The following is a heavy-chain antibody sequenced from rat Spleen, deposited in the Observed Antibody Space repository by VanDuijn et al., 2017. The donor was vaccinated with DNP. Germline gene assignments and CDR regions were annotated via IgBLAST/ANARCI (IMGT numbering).Heavy chain of an antibody. CDR2: IGTGGTT. D-gene: IGHD5-1*01. CDR3: TRDWVDY. CDR1: GFSLTSYG. J-gene: IGHJ2*01. Sequence: QVQLKESGPGLVQPSQTLSLTCTVSGFSLTSYGVSWVRQPPGKGLEWMGIIGTGGTTEYNPVLKSRLSISRDTSKSQVFLKVNSLQTEDTAIYFCTRDWVDYWGQGVMVTVSS. V-gene: IGHV2-15*01.